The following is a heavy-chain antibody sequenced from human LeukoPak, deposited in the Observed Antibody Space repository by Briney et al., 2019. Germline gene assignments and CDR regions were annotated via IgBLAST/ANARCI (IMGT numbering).Heavy chain of an antibody. Sequence: SETLSLTCTVSGGSISSYYWGWIRQPPGKGLEWIGNIYYSGSTYCNPSLKSRVTISVDTSKNQFSLKLSSVTAADTAIYYCARDLLAVALNWFDPWGQGTLVTVSS. CDR1: GGSISSYY. D-gene: IGHD6-19*01. CDR2: IYYSGST. J-gene: IGHJ5*02. V-gene: IGHV4-39*07. CDR3: ARDLLAVALNWFDP.